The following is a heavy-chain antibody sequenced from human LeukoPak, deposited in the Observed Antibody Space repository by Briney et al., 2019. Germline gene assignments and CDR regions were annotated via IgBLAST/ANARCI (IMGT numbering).Heavy chain of an antibody. J-gene: IGHJ6*03. CDR3: AREPPDAHYYYYMDV. D-gene: IGHD1-14*01. V-gene: IGHV4-59*01. CDR2: IYYSGST. Sequence: KPSETLSLTCTVSGGSISSYYWSWIRQPPGKGLEWIGYIYYSGSTNYNPSLKSRVTISVDTSKNQFSLKLTSVTAADTAVYYCAREPPDAHYYYYMDVWGKGTTVTVSS. CDR1: GGSISSYY.